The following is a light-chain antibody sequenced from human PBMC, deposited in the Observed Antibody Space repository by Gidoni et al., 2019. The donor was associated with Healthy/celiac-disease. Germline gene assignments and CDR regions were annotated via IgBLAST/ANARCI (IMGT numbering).Light chain of an antibody. CDR3: QQRSNWPLT. J-gene: IGKJ4*01. V-gene: IGKV3-11*01. CDR1: QSVSSY. CDR2: DAS. Sequence: EIVLTQSPATLSLSPGERATLSCRASQSVSSYLAWYQQKPGQAPRLLIYDASNRATGTPARFSCSGSGTDFPLTISSLEPEDFAVYYCQQRSNWPLTFGGGTKVEIK.